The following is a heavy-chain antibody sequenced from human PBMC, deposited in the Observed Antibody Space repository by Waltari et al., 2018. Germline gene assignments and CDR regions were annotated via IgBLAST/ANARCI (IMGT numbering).Heavy chain of an antibody. J-gene: IGHJ5*02. CDR1: GFTFSSFW. CDR3: ANYYNSGPVGS. CDR2: IKQDGSQT. Sequence: EVQLVESGGGLVQPGESLRLSCAASGFTFSSFWMTWVRQAPGKGLEWVANIKQDGSQTFYMDSVKGQFTISRDNAKNSLYLQMNSLRVEDTGVYYCANYYNSGPVGSWGQGTLVTVSS. D-gene: IGHD1-26*01. V-gene: IGHV3-7*01.